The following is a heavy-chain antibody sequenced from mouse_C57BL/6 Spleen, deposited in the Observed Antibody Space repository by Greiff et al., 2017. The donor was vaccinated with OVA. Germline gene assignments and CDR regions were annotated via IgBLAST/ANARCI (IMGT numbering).Heavy chain of an antibody. Sequence: EVQLVESGGGLVKPGGSLKLSCAASGFTFSDYGMHWVRQAPEKGLEWVAYISSGSSTIYYADTVKGRFTISRDNAKNTLFLQMTSLGSADTAMYYCARQAYYYGSSPYYYAMDYWGQGTSVTVSS. D-gene: IGHD1-1*01. CDR2: ISSGSSTI. V-gene: IGHV5-17*01. CDR3: ARQAYYYGSSPYYYAMDY. J-gene: IGHJ4*01. CDR1: GFTFSDYG.